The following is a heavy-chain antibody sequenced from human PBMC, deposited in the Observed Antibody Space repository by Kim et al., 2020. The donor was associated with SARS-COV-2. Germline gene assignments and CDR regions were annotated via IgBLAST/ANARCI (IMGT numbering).Heavy chain of an antibody. CDR3: ARNLGVATRALGY. V-gene: IGHV4-61*02. CDR1: GGSISSGSYY. CDR2: IYTSGST. Sequence: SETLSLTCTVSGGSISSGSYYWSWIRQPAGKGLEWIGRIYTSGSTNYNPSLKSRVTISVDTSKNQFSLKLSSVTAADTAVYYCARNLGVATRALGYWGQGTLVTVSS. D-gene: IGHD5-12*01. J-gene: IGHJ4*02.